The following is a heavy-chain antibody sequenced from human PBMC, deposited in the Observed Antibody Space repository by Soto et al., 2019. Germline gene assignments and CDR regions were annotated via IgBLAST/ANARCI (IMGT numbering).Heavy chain of an antibody. CDR2: IYYSGST. CDR3: ARGLKGSSRRGSFDY. Sequence: SDTLSLTCTVSGGAISSSSYYWGWIRKPQGKGLEWIGSIYYSGSTYYNPSLKSRVTISVDTSKNQFSLKLSSVTAADTAVYYCARGLKGSSRRGSFDYWGQGTLVTVSS. V-gene: IGHV4-39*07. CDR1: GGAISSSSYY. J-gene: IGHJ4*02. D-gene: IGHD1-26*01.